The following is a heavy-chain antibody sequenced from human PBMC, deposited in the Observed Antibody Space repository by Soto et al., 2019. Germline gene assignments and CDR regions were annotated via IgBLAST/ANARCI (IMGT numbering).Heavy chain of an antibody. V-gene: IGHV4-59*07. J-gene: IGHJ4*02. CDR3: ARSWWYYGSGSYSL. CDR1: GGSISSYY. CDR2: IYYSGST. D-gene: IGHD3-10*01. Sequence: PSDTLSLTCTVSGGSISSYYWSWIRQPPGKGLEWIGYIYYSGSTNYNPSLKSRVTISVDTAKTQFSLKLSSVTAADTAVYYCARSWWYYGSGSYSLWCQGTLVTVSS.